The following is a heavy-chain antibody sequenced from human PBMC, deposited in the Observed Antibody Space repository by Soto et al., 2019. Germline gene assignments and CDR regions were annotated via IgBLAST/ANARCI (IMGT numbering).Heavy chain of an antibody. CDR3: ARKESRAAAAGTYYYYGMDV. Sequence: PGGSLRLSCAASGFTFSSYGMXRVRQAPGKGLEWVAVIWYDGSNKYYADSVKGRFTISRDNSKNTLYLQMSSLRAEDTAVYYCARKESRAAAAGTYYYYGMDVWGQGTTVTVSS. D-gene: IGHD6-13*01. CDR2: IWYDGSNK. J-gene: IGHJ6*02. CDR1: GFTFSSYG. V-gene: IGHV3-33*01.